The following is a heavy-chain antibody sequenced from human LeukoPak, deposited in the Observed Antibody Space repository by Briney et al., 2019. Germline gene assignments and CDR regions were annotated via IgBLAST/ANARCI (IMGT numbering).Heavy chain of an antibody. CDR3: ARGPLRVWGSYRIPSHDY. D-gene: IGHD3-16*02. Sequence: SETLSLTCAVYGGSFSGYYWSWIRQPPGKGLEWIGEINHSGSTNYNPSLKSRVIISVDTSKNQLSLKLSSVTAADTAVYYCARGPLRVWGSYRIPSHDYWGQGTLVTVSS. CDR2: INHSGST. V-gene: IGHV4-34*01. CDR1: GGSFSGYY. J-gene: IGHJ4*02.